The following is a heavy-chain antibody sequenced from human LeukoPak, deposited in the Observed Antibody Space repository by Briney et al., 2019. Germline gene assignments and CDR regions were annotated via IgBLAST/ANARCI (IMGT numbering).Heavy chain of an antibody. D-gene: IGHD3-10*01. V-gene: IGHV3-33*01. J-gene: IGHJ4*02. CDR3: AREPNYGSGSYFDY. CDR2: IWYDGSNK. Sequence: QTGGSLRLSCAASGFTFSSYGMHWVRQAPGKGLEWVAVIWYDGSNKYYADSVKGRFTISRDNSKNTLYLQMNSLRAEDTAVYYCAREPNYGSGSYFDYWGQGTLVTVSS. CDR1: GFTFSSYG.